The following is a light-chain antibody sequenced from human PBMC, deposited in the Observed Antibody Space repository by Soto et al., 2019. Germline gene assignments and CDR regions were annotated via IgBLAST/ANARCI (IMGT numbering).Light chain of an antibody. CDR2: GAS. Sequence: EIMLTQSPCTLSLSTGDRATLSCRASQTVSNNYLAWCQQKPGQAPRVIMYGASRRATGIPDRFSGGGSGTDFTLTISRLEPEDFAVYFCQQYAGPPTTFGQGTRLEIK. CDR1: QTVSNNY. CDR3: QQYAGPPTT. V-gene: IGKV3-20*01. J-gene: IGKJ5*01.